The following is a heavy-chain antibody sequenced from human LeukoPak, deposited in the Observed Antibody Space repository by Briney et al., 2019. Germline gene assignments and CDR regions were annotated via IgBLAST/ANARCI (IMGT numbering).Heavy chain of an antibody. CDR1: GFTFSNYY. V-gene: IGHV4-59*01. CDR3: AGGSSWYVGWFDP. Sequence: HPGGSLRLSCAASGFTFSNYYMSWIRQPPGKGLEWIGYIYYSGSTNYNPSLKSRVTISVDTSKNQFSLKLSSVTAADTAGYYCAGGSSWYVGWFDPWGQGTLVTVSS. J-gene: IGHJ5*02. CDR2: IYYSGST. D-gene: IGHD6-13*01.